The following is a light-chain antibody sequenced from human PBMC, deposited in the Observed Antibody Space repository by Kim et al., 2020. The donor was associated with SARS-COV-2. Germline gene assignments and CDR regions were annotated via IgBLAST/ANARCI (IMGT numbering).Light chain of an antibody. Sequence: QSALTQPASVSGSPGQSIAISCTGTSSDVGAYNYVSWYQQHPGKAPQPMIYDVSKRPSGVSNRFSGSKSGNTASLTISGLQAEDEADYSCASYTTRDTVFFGGGTQLTVL. J-gene: IGLJ2*01. CDR1: SSDVGAYNY. V-gene: IGLV2-14*03. CDR2: DVS. CDR3: ASYTTRDTVF.